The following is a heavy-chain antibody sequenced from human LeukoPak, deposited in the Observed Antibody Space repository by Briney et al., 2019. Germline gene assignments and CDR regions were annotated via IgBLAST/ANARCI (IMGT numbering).Heavy chain of an antibody. CDR3: ARVSGSGSYAYFDY. V-gene: IGHV3-21*01. Sequence: GGSLRLSCAASGFTFSSYAMSWVRQAPGKGLEWVSSISSSSSYIYYADSVKGRFTISRDNAKNSLYLQMNSLRAEDTAVYYCARVSGSGSYAYFDYWGQGTLVTVSS. J-gene: IGHJ4*02. D-gene: IGHD1-26*01. CDR1: GFTFSSYA. CDR2: ISSSSSYI.